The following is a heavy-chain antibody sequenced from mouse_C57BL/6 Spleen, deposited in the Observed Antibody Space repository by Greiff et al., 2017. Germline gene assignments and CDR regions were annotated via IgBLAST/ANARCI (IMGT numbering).Heavy chain of an antibody. CDR1: GYTFTDYN. V-gene: IGHV1-22*01. D-gene: IGHD1-1*01. Sequence: EVKVVESGPELVKPGASVKMSCKASGYTFTDYNMHWVKQSHGKSLEWIGYINPNNGGTSYNQKFKGKATLTVNKSSSTAYMELRSLTSEDSAVYYCARWGDYYDAMDYWGQGTSVTVSS. J-gene: IGHJ4*01. CDR2: INPNNGGT. CDR3: ARWGDYYDAMDY.